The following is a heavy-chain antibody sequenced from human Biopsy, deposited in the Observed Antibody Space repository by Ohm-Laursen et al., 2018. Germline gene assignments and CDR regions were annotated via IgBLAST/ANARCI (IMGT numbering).Heavy chain of an antibody. D-gene: IGHD1-26*01. CDR2: INHRGRS. CDR3: AREGGGLLPIRLTDF. J-gene: IGHJ4*02. V-gene: IGHV4-34*01. CDR1: GESFSDYY. Sequence: GTLSLTCEVSGESFSDYYWSWIRQPPGKGLEWIGEINHRGRSSYSPSLQSRVTISVDASKNQFSLNMKSVTAADTAVYFCAREGGGLLPIRLTDFWGPGMMVTVSS.